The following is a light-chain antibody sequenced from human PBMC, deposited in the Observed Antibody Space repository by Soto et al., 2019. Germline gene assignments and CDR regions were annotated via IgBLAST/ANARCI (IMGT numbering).Light chain of an antibody. CDR2: AAS. J-gene: IGKJ1*01. CDR3: QQANCRPHT. V-gene: IGKV1-12*01. Sequence: WDQQKPGKAPKLLVYAASSLQSGVPSRFSGSGSGTDFTLTISILQPEDAVPYCCQQANCRPHTFGQVTKVDI.